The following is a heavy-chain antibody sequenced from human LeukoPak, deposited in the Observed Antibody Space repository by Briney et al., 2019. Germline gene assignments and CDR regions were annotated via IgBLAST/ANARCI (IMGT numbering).Heavy chain of an antibody. Sequence: ASVTVSFKASGYTFTSHGISWVRQAPGQGLDWMGYISPYNGKRDYAQRLQDRVTKTTDTSTSTAYMELSSLRSMDTAVYYCARLNCSSTSCYAGTYYYYGMDVWGQGTTVTVSS. CDR1: GYTFTSHG. D-gene: IGHD2-2*01. J-gene: IGHJ6*02. V-gene: IGHV1-18*01. CDR3: ARLNCSSTSCYAGTYYYYGMDV. CDR2: ISPYNGKR.